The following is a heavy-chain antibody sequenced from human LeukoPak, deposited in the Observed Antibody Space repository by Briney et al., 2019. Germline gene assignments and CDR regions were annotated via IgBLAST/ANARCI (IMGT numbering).Heavy chain of an antibody. D-gene: IGHD6-6*01. V-gene: IGHV1-69*13. CDR3: ARGRIAALIFDY. J-gene: IGHJ4*02. Sequence: VASVKVSCKASGGTFSSYAISWVRQAPGQGLEWMGGIIPIFGTANYAQKFQGRVTITADESTSTAYMELSSLRSEDTAVYYCARGRIAALIFDYWGQGTLVTVSS. CDR1: GGTFSSYA. CDR2: IIPIFGTA.